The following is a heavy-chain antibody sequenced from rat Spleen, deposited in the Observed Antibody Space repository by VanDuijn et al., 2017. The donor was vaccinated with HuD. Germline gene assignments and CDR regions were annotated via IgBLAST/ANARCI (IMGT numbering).Heavy chain of an antibody. Sequence: EVQLVETGGGLVQPGRSLKLSCAASGFTFSNYGMAWIRQAPGKGLEGVASIRYEGSRTYYGDSVKGRFTISRDNAKSTLYLQMDSLRSEDTATYYCARQTTVATPFDYWGQGVMVTVSS. CDR1: GFTFSNYG. CDR3: ARQTTVATPFDY. V-gene: IGHV5-29*01. D-gene: IGHD1-3*01. J-gene: IGHJ2*01. CDR2: IRYEGSRT.